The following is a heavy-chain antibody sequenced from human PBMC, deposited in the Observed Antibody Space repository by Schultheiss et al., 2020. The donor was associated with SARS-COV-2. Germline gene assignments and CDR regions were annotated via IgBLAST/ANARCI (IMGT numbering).Heavy chain of an antibody. J-gene: IGHJ4*02. CDR1: GGSISSYY. Sequence: SETLSLTCTVSGGSISSYYWSWIRQPPGKGLEWIGYIYYSGSTYYNPSLKSRVTISVDTSKNQFSLKLSSVTAADTAVYYCARDIGIAAAGPNDYWGQGTLVTVSS. CDR2: IYYSGST. D-gene: IGHD6-13*01. CDR3: ARDIGIAAAGPNDY. V-gene: IGHV4-59*12.